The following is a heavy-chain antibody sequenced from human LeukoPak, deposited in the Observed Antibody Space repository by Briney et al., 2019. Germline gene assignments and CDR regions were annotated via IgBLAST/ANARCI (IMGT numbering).Heavy chain of an antibody. V-gene: IGHV3-23*01. CDR3: AKAGIGVVGYFDY. D-gene: IGHD6-19*01. J-gene: IGHJ4*02. CDR1: GFTFSSDA. CDR2: ISGSGGST. Sequence: GGSLRLSCIGTGFTFSSDAMGWVRQAPGKGLEWVSGISGSGGSTYYADSVKGRFTISRDNSKNTLYLQMNSLRDEDTALYYCAKAGIGVVGYFDYWGQGTLVTVSS.